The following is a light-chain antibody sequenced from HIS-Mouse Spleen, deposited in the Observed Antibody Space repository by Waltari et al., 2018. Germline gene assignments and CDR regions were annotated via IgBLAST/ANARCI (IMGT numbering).Light chain of an antibody. CDR3: YSTDSSGNHRV. Sequence: SYELTQPPSVSVSPGQTARITCSGDALPKKYAYWYQQKSGQAPVLVIYEDSKRHSGSPDRFSGASSGAMATLTISGGQVEAEADYYCYSTDSSGNHRVFGGGTKLTVL. V-gene: IGLV3-10*01. CDR2: EDS. CDR1: ALPKKY. J-gene: IGLJ2*01.